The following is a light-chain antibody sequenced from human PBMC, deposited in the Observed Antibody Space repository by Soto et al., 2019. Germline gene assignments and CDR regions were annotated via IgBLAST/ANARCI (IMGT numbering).Light chain of an antibody. CDR1: SSDVGSYNL. J-gene: IGLJ1*01. Sequence: QSVLTQPASVSGSPGQSITISCTGTSSDVGSYNLVSWYQQHPGKAPKLMFYEVSRRPSGVSNRFSGSKSGNTASLTISGLQAEDEADYYCCSYAGSGYVFGTGTKVTVL. CDR2: EVS. CDR3: CSYAGSGYV. V-gene: IGLV2-23*02.